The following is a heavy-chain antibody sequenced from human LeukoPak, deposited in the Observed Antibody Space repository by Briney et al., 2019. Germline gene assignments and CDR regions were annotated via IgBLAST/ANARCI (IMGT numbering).Heavy chain of an antibody. J-gene: IGHJ4*02. CDR3: AKAGILWAALSTLDY. D-gene: IGHD2-21*01. Sequence: PGGSLRLSCAASGFTFSSYAMSWVRQAPGKGLEWVSAISGSVDSTYYADSVKGRFTISRDNSKNTLYLQMNSLRAEDTAVYYCAKAGILWAALSTLDYWGQGTLVTVPS. V-gene: IGHV3-23*01. CDR1: GFTFSSYA. CDR2: ISGSVDST.